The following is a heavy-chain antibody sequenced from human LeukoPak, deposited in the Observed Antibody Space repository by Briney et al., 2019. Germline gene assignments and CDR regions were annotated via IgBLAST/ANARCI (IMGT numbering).Heavy chain of an antibody. CDR3: ARQLSGVTGYTYGRGIDY. Sequence: GGSLRLSCAASGFTFSHAWMSWVRQAPGKGLEWVANIKKDGSEKYYVDSVKGRFTISRDNAKTSLYLQMISLRAEDTAVYYCARQLSGVTGYTYGRGIDYWGQGTLVTVSS. J-gene: IGHJ4*02. CDR2: IKKDGSEK. V-gene: IGHV3-7*01. CDR1: GFTFSHAW. D-gene: IGHD5-18*01.